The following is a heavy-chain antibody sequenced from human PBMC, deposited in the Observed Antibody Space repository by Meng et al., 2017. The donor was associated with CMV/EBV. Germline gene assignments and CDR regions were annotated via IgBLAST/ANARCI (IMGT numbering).Heavy chain of an antibody. V-gene: IGHV3-43*01. CDR3: AKDKYTAMVSGTDV. D-gene: IGHD5-18*01. Sequence: GESLKISCAASGFTFDDYTMHWVRQAPGKGLEWVSLISWDGGSTYYADSVKGRFTISRDNSKNSLYLQMNSLRTEDTALYYCAKDKYTAMVSGTDVWGQGTTVTVSS. CDR1: GFTFDDYT. J-gene: IGHJ6*02. CDR2: ISWDGGST.